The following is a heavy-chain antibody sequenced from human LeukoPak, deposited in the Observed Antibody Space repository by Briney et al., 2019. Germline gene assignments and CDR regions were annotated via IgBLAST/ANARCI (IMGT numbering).Heavy chain of an antibody. CDR1: GFTFSSYA. D-gene: IGHD2-2*01. Sequence: PGGSLRLSCAASGFTFSSYAMSWVRQAPGRGLEWVAFIRYDGSNKYYADSVKGRFTISRDNSKYTLYLQMNSLRAEDTAVYYCARDWHPHDPYQLLRAGFDPWGQGTLVTVSS. V-gene: IGHV3-30*02. CDR3: ARDWHPHDPYQLLRAGFDP. CDR2: IRYDGSNK. J-gene: IGHJ5*02.